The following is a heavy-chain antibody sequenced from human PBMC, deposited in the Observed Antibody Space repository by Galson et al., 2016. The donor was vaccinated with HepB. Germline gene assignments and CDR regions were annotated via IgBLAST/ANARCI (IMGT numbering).Heavy chain of an antibody. Sequence: LRLSCAASGFSFSTSGMSWVRQTPGRGLEWVSGITGSGDATHYADSVRGRFTISRDNAKNSLYLQMNSLRAEDTAVYYCARSGANSVYGGRVIEYYYYYGMDVWGQGTTVTVSS. CDR3: ARSGANSVYGGRVIEYYYYYGMDV. D-gene: IGHD2-8*01. J-gene: IGHJ6*02. CDR2: ITGSGDAT. V-gene: IGHV3-23*01. CDR1: GFSFSTSG.